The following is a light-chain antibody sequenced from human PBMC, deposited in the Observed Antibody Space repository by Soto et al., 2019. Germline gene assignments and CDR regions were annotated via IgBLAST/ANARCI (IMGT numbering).Light chain of an antibody. CDR2: AVT. CDR3: CSYAGSYTHYV. J-gene: IGLJ1*01. Sequence: QSVLTQPASVSGSPGQSITISCTGTSSDVGGYNYVSWYQQHPGKAPKVMIYAVTKRPSGVPDRISGSKSGNTASLTISGLQAEDEADYYCCSYAGSYTHYVFGTGTKVTV. CDR1: SSDVGGYNY. V-gene: IGLV2-11*01.